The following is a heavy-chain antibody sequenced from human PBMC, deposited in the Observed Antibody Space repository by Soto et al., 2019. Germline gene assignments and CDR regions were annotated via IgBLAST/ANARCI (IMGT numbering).Heavy chain of an antibody. CDR3: AKEPYYDSSPPFFDY. D-gene: IGHD3-22*01. J-gene: IGHJ4*02. Sequence: XGSLILSCAASGFTCSSYAMSWVRQAPGKGLEWVSAISGSGGSTYYADSVKGRFTISRDNSKNTLYLQMNSLRAEDTAVYYCAKEPYYDSSPPFFDYWGQGTLVTVSS. CDR1: GFTCSSYA. V-gene: IGHV3-23*01. CDR2: ISGSGGST.